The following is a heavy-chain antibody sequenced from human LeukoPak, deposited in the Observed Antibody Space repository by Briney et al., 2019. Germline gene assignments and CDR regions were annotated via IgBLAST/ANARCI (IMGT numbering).Heavy chain of an antibody. J-gene: IGHJ5*01. D-gene: IGHD4-11*01. V-gene: IGHV4-59*08. CDR2: IYNSGIT. CDR3: ARSVPSLDYLFDS. CDR1: GGSISGYY. Sequence: PSETLSLTCTVPGGSISGYYWTWLRQLPGKGLEWIGYIYNSGITNYNPSLKSRVTVSVDTSKNQFSLRLTSVTAADTAVYYCARSVPSLDYLFDSWGHGTLVTVSS.